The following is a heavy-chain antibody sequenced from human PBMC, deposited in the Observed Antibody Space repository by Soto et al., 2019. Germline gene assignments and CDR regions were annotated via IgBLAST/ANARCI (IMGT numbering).Heavy chain of an antibody. CDR1: GGSISSYY. CDR3: ARDGEKGIAAADWFDP. V-gene: IGHV4-59*01. D-gene: IGHD6-13*01. CDR2: IYYSGNT. J-gene: IGHJ5*02. Sequence: SETLSLTCTVSGGSISSYYWSWIRQPPGKGLEWIGYIYYSGNTNYNPSLKSRVTISVDTSKNQFSLKLSSVTAADTAVYYCARDGEKGIAAADWFDPWGQGTLVTVSS.